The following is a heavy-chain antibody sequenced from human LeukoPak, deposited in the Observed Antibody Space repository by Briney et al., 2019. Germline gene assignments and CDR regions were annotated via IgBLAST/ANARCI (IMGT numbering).Heavy chain of an antibody. J-gene: IGHJ4*02. CDR2: IYTSGST. Sequence: SQTLSLTCTVSGDCISSGSYYWTWIRQPAGKGLEWIGRIYTSGSTNYNPSLKSRVTISIDTSKNQFSLKLSSVTAADTAVYYCARQLGIQPPGYWGQGTLVTVSS. V-gene: IGHV4-61*02. CDR3: ARQLGIQPPGY. CDR1: GDCISSGSYY. D-gene: IGHD5-18*01.